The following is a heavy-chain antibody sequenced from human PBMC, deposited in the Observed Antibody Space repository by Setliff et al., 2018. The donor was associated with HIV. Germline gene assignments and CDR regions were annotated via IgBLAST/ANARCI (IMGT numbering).Heavy chain of an antibody. CDR1: GFTFSSYA. Sequence: GESLKISCAASGFTFSSYAMSWVRQAPGKGLDWVSAISGSAGSTYYADSVKGRFTISRDNSKSTLYLQMNSLRAEDTAVYYCAKAARDYYDSSGYYIGIDYWGRGTRVTVSS. J-gene: IGHJ4*02. D-gene: IGHD3-22*01. CDR2: ISGSAGST. V-gene: IGHV3-23*01. CDR3: AKAARDYYDSSGYYIGIDY.